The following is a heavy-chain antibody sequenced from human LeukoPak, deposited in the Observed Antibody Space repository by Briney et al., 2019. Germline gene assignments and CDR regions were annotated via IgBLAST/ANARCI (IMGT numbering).Heavy chain of an antibody. V-gene: IGHV3-23*01. CDR3: AKDGGYDYSLDAFDI. CDR1: GFTFSSYA. J-gene: IGHJ3*02. CDR2: ISGSDSRT. D-gene: IGHD5-12*01. Sequence: GGSQRLSCAASGFTFSSYAMSWVRQAPGKGLEWVSAISGSDSRTYYADSVKGRFTISRDNSKKTLYLQMNSLRAEDTAVYYCAKDGGYDYSLDAFDIWGRGTMVTVSS.